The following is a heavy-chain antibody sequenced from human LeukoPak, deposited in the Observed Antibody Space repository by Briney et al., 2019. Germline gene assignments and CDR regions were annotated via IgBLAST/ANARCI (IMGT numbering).Heavy chain of an antibody. CDR3: AKTRVRYSNYAGFDY. CDR2: ISGSGGST. J-gene: IGHJ4*02. CDR1: GFTFSSYA. Sequence: PGGSLRLSCAASGFTFSSYAMSWVRQAPGEGLEWVSAISGSGGSTYYADSVKGRFTISRDNSKNTLYLQMNSLRAEDTAVYYCAKTRVRYSNYAGFDYWGQGTLVTVSS. V-gene: IGHV3-23*01. D-gene: IGHD4-11*01.